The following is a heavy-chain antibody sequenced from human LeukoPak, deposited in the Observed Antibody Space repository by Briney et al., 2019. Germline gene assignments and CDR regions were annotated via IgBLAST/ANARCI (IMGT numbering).Heavy chain of an antibody. D-gene: IGHD5-24*01. CDR2: IKSKPDGGTA. Sequence: PGGSLRLSCATSGFSFSDAWMGWVRQAPGKGLEWVGRIKSKPDGGTAAYGAPVNGRFSISRDDSEKTLYLQMNSLRTEDTGVYYCLRELQWDLQLHSNWGQGTLVIVST. V-gene: IGHV3-15*01. CDR1: GFSFSDAW. CDR3: LRELQWDLQLHSN. J-gene: IGHJ4*02.